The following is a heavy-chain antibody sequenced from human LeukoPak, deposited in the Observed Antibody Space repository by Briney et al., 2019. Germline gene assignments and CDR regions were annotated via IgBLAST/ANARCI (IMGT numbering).Heavy chain of an antibody. Sequence: TGGSLRLLCSASGFPLYRYAKSRARPAPGEGVEGVSAISGSGGSTYYADSVKGRFTISRDNSKNTLYLQMNSLRAEDTAVYYCAKFRSSWLYYFDYWGQGTLVTVSS. CDR3: AKFRSSWLYYFDY. CDR2: ISGSGGST. D-gene: IGHD6-13*01. CDR1: GFPLYRYA. J-gene: IGHJ4*02. V-gene: IGHV3-23*01.